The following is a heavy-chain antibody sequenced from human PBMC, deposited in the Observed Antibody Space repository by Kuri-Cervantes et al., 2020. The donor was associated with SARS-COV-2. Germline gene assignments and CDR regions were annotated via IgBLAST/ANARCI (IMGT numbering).Heavy chain of an antibody. CDR1: GFTFSSYW. CDR2: IKQDGSEK. J-gene: IGHJ6*02. Sequence: GESLKISCAASGFTFSSYWMTWVRQAPGKGLEWVANIKQDGSEKYYVDSVRGRFTISRDNAKNSLYLQMNSLKTEDTAVYYCTADYGDYVVDYYGMDVWGQGTTVTVSS. CDR3: TADYGDYVVDYYGMDV. D-gene: IGHD4-17*01. V-gene: IGHV3-7*03.